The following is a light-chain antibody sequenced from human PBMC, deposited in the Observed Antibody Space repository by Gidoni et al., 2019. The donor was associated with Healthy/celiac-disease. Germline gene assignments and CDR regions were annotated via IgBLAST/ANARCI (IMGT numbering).Light chain of an antibody. J-gene: IGKJ4*01. Sequence: IVLTQSPGTLSLSPGERATLSCRASQSGSSSYLAWYHQKPGQAPSPLIYGASSRATGIPDRCSSSGSGTDFTLTISRLEPEDFAVYYCQQYGSSLLTFXGXTKVEIK. CDR2: GAS. CDR1: QSGSSSY. CDR3: QQYGSSLLT. V-gene: IGKV3-20*01.